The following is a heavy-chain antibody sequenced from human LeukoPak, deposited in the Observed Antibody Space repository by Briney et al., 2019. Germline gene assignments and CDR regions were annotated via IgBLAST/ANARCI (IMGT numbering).Heavy chain of an antibody. J-gene: IGHJ4*02. CDR1: GYSISSGYY. CDR3: ARSLNVLLWFGELFQKNGPFDY. Sequence: SETLSLTCAVSGYSISSGYYWGWIRQPPGKGLEWIGSIFHSGSTYYNPSLKSRVTISVDTSKNQFSLKLSSVTAADTAVYYCARSLNVLLWFGELFQKNGPFDYWGQGTLVTVSS. V-gene: IGHV4-38-2*01. CDR2: IFHSGST. D-gene: IGHD3-10*01.